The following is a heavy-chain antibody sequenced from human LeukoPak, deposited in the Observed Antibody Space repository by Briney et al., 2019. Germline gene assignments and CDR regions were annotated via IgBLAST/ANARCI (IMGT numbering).Heavy chain of an antibody. CDR2: IKQDGNEK. Sequence: GGSLRLSCAASGFTFSSYWMSWVRQAPGKGLEWVANIKQDGNEKYYVDSVKGRFTISRDNAKNSLYLQMNNLRTEDTAVYYCARVYSSSSGRALDYWGQGTLVTVSS. V-gene: IGHV3-7*01. J-gene: IGHJ4*02. CDR1: GFTFSSYW. CDR3: ARVYSSSSGRALDY. D-gene: IGHD6-6*01.